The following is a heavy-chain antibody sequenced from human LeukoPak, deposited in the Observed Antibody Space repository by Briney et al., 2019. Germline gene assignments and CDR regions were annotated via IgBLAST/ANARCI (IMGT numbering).Heavy chain of an antibody. D-gene: IGHD3-10*01. CDR2: INSDGSST. CDR1: GFTFSSYW. J-gene: IGHJ4*02. CDR3: AKVLLWFGGHDY. Sequence: GGSLRLSCAASGFTFSSYWMHWVRQAPGKGLVWVSRINSDGSSTSYADSVEGRFTISRDNAKNTLHLQMNSLRAEDTAVYYCAKVLLWFGGHDYWGQGTLVTVSS. V-gene: IGHV3-74*01.